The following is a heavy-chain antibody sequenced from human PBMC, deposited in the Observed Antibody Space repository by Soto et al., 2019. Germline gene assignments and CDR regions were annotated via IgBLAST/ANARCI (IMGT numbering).Heavy chain of an antibody. D-gene: IGHD2-2*01. CDR2: IYYGGST. CDR3: ARATIVLLPAAMVSHWFDP. Sequence: TLSLTCSVSGGSISSLACYWSGLRQPAGKNTEWIWYIYYGGSTYYTPSLKSRVTISVDTSKNQFSLKLSSVTAAATAVYFCARATIVLLPAAMVSHWFDPWGPGTLVTVSS. CDR1: GGSISSLACY. J-gene: IGHJ5*02. V-gene: IGHV4-30-4*01.